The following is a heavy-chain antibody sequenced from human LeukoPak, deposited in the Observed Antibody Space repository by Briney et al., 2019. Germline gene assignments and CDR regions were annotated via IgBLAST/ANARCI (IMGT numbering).Heavy chain of an antibody. CDR1: GFTFSSYA. CDR3: AKDIVVVPAPVGYFDL. D-gene: IGHD2-2*01. Sequence: PGGSLRLSCAASGFTFSSYAMSWVRQAPGKGLEWASGISGSGGSTYYADSVKGRFTISRDNSKNTEYLQMNSLRAEDTAVYYCAKDIVVVPAPVGYFDLWGRGTLVTVSS. V-gene: IGHV3-23*01. J-gene: IGHJ2*01. CDR2: ISGSGGST.